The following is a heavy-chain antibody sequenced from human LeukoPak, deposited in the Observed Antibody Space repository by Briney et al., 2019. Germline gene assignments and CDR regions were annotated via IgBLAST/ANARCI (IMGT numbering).Heavy chain of an antibody. CDR3: ARDSAPSSINRRFDP. CDR1: GGSISSGDYY. J-gene: IGHJ5*02. Sequence: PSETLSLTCTVSGGSISSGDYYWSWIRQPPGKGLEWIGYIYYSGSTYYNPSLKSRVTISVDTSKNQFSLKLSSVTAADTAVYYCARDSAPSSINRRFDPWGQGTLVTVSS. V-gene: IGHV4-30-4*01. D-gene: IGHD3-10*01. CDR2: IYYSGST.